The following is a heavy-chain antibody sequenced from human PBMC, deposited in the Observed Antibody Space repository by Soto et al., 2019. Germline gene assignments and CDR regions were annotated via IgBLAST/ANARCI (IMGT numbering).Heavy chain of an antibody. V-gene: IGHV3-30*18. J-gene: IGHJ4*02. Sequence: GGSLRLSCAASGFTFSSYGMHWVRQAPGKGLEWVAVISYDGSNKYYADSVKGRFTISRDNSKNTLYLQMNSLRAEDTAVYYCAKDGYFDWLLYQTYFDYWGQGTLVTVS. CDR3: AKDGYFDWLLYQTYFDY. CDR1: GFTFSSYG. CDR2: ISYDGSNK. D-gene: IGHD3-9*01.